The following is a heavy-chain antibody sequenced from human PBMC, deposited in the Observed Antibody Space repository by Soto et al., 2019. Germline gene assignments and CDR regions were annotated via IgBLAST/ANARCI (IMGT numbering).Heavy chain of an antibody. J-gene: IGHJ6*02. D-gene: IGHD3-22*01. V-gene: IGHV3-30-3*01. Sequence: QVQLVESRGGVVQPGRSLRLSCAASGFTFSSYAMHWVRQAPGKGLEWVAVISYDGSNKYYADSVKGRFTISRDNSKNTLYLQMNSLRAEDTAVYYCARVLRDYYDSSGYRSSTTRWVAYYYYYGMDVWGQGTTVTVSS. CDR1: GFTFSSYA. CDR2: ISYDGSNK. CDR3: ARVLRDYYDSSGYRSSTTRWVAYYYYYGMDV.